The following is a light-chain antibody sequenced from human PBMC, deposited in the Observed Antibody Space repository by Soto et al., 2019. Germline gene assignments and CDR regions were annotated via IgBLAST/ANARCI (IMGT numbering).Light chain of an antibody. V-gene: IGLV2-8*01. CDR2: EVI. J-gene: IGLJ2*01. CDR1: STDANDYNY. Sequence: SVLTQPPSASGSPGQSVTISCTGASTDANDYNYVSWYQQYPGKAPKLIIYEVIRRPSGVPDRFSGSKTGNTASLTVSGLQAEDEANYYCSSYVGDNNVVFGGGTKLTVL. CDR3: SSYVGDNNVV.